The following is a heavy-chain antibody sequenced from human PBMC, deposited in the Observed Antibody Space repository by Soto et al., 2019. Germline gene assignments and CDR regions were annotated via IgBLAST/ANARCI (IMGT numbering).Heavy chain of an antibody. CDR2: ISDYNGNT. CDR1: GYTFTSYG. J-gene: IGHJ5*02. CDR3: ASASRRVNH. Sequence: QVQLVQSGAEVKKPGASVKVSCKASGYTFTSYGISWVRQAPRQGLEWMGWISDYNGNTNYAQKLQXXXSXXTDTSNTTEYMYLRSLRSDATAVNYVASASRRVNHWGQGTLVTVSS. V-gene: IGHV1-18*01. D-gene: IGHD3-16*02.